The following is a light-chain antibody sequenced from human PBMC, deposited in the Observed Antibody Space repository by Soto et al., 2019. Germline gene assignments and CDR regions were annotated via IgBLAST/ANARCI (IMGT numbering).Light chain of an antibody. CDR1: SSDVGSYNL. J-gene: IGLJ2*01. CDR3: CSYAGGSSWV. V-gene: IGLV2-23*01. Sequence: QSVLTQTASVSGSPGQSITISCTGTSSDVGSYNLVSWYQHHRGKAPKVIIYEDNKRPSGASNRFSGSKSGNTASLTISGLQAEDEADYYCCSYAGGSSWVFGGGTKLTVL. CDR2: EDN.